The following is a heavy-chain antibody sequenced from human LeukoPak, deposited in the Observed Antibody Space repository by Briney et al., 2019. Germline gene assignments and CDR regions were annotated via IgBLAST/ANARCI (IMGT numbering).Heavy chain of an antibody. CDR3: ARQDNTGNGDY. CDR1: GYNFPSYW. CDR2: IYPGDSDT. D-gene: IGHD2-8*02. V-gene: IGHV5-51*01. J-gene: IGHJ4*02. Sequence: GESLKISCKASGYNFPSYWIGWVRQMPGKGLEWMGIIYPGDSDTRYSPSFQGQVTISAGKSISTAYLQWSSLKASDTAMYYCARQDNTGNGDYWGQGTLVTVSS.